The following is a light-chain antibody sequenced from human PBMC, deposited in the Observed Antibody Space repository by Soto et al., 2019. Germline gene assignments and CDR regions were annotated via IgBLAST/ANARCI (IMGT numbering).Light chain of an antibody. Sequence: EIVMTQSPATLSVSPGERAALSCRASQSVSGNLAWYQQTPGQAPRLLIYGASTRATRIPARFSGSGFGTEFTLTISSLKSEDFAVYYCQQYNYRPPAFGQGTRLEIK. CDR2: GAS. J-gene: IGKJ5*01. CDR1: QSVSGN. CDR3: QQYNYRPPA. V-gene: IGKV3-15*01.